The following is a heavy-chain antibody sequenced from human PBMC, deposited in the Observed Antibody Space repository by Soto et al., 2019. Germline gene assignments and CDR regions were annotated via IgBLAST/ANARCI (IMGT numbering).Heavy chain of an antibody. Sequence: GGSLRLSCAASGFTFSRYDMHWVRQATGKGLEWVSAIGSAGDTYYPGSVKGRFSISRENAKNSSYLQMNSLRAGDTAVYYCARGAYYYDSSGYYYFDYWGQGTLVTVSS. V-gene: IGHV3-13*01. J-gene: IGHJ4*02. CDR2: IGSAGDT. D-gene: IGHD3-22*01. CDR3: ARGAYYYDSSGYYYFDY. CDR1: GFTFSRYD.